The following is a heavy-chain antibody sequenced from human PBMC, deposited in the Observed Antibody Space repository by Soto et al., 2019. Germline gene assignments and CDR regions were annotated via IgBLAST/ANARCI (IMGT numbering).Heavy chain of an antibody. CDR2: INPNSGGT. V-gene: IGHV1-2*04. J-gene: IGHJ6*02. CDR3: ARAQLWLNYYYYGMDV. D-gene: IGHD5-18*01. CDR1: GYTFTGYY. Sequence: VSVKVSCKASGYTFTGYYMHWVRQAPGQGLEWMGWINPNSGGTNYAQKFQGWVTMTRDTSISTAYMELSRLRSDDTAVYYCARAQLWLNYYYYGMDVWGQGTTVTVSS.